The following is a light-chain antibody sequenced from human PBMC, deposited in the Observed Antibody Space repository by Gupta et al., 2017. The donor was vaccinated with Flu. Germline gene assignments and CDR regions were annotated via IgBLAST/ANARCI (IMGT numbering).Light chain of an antibody. J-gene: IGLJ1*01. CDR1: SNDVGGYNR. Sequence: QSAPTQPRSVSGSPGQSVTISCTGTSNDVGGYNRVSWYEQRPGKAPKLILYDVTERPSGVPDRFSGSKSGNTDSLTISGLQADDEADDYCSSHAGRVTWVFGTGTTVTVL. V-gene: IGLV2-11*01. CDR2: DVT. CDR3: SSHAGRVTWV.